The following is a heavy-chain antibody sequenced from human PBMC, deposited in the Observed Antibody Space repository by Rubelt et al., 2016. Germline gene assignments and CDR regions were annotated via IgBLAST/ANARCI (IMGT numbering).Heavy chain of an antibody. CDR3: AWVTTVTTGLMDV. V-gene: IGHV4-34*01. CDR2: INHSGST. D-gene: IGHD4-11*01. J-gene: IGHJ6*04. CDR1: GGSFSGYY. Sequence: AVYGGSFSGYYWSWIRQPPGKGLEWIGEINHSGSTNYNPSLKSRVTISVDTSKNQFSLKLSSVTAADTAVYYCAWVTTVTTGLMDVWGRGTTVTVSA.